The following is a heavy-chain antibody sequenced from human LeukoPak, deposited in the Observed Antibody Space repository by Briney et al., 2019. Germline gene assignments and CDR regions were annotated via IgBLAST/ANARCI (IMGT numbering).Heavy chain of an antibody. CDR2: INPNSGGT. D-gene: IGHD4-17*01. V-gene: IGHV1-2*02. CDR1: GYTFTGYY. Sequence: PWASVKVSCKASGYTFTGYYMHWVRQAPGQGLEWMGWINPNSGGTNYAQKFQGRVTMTRDTSISTAYMELSRLRSDDTAVYYCARVTYYGDFLSHFDYWGQGTLVTVSS. J-gene: IGHJ4*02. CDR3: ARVTYYGDFLSHFDY.